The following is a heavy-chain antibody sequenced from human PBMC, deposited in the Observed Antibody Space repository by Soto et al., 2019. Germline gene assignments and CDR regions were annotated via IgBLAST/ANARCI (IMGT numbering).Heavy chain of an antibody. V-gene: IGHV3-48*01. CDR1: GFTFSSYS. D-gene: IGHD2-15*01. J-gene: IGHJ4*02. CDR2: ISSSSRTI. CDR3: ARDKGRSPLDY. Sequence: EVQLVESGGGLVQPGGSLRLSCAASGFTFSSYSMNWARQAPGKGLGWISYISSSSRTIYYPDSVKGRFTISRDNAKNSLYLQMNSLRAEDTAVYYCARDKGRSPLDYWGQGTLVTVSS.